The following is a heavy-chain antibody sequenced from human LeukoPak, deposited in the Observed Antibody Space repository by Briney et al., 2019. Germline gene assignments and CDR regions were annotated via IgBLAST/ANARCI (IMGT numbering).Heavy chain of an antibody. J-gene: IGHJ4*02. D-gene: IGHD3-22*01. Sequence: KPGGSLRLSCAASGFTFGSYSMNWVRQAPGKGLEWVSSISSSSSYIYYADSVKGRFTISRDNAKNSLYLQMNSLRAEDTAVYYCAREKYYYDSSGYGYWGQGTLVTVSS. CDR3: AREKYYYDSSGYGY. CDR1: GFTFGSYS. V-gene: IGHV3-21*01. CDR2: ISSSSSYI.